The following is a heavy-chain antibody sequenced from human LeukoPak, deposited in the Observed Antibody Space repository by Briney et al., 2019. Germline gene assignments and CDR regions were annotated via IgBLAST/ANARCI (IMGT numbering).Heavy chain of an antibody. CDR1: GFTFSSYW. J-gene: IGHJ4*02. Sequence: GGSLRLSCAASGFTFSSYWMHWVRQAPGKGLEWVSSISSSSSYIYYADSVKGRFTISRDNAKNSLYLQMNSLRAEDTAVYYCARDDERAAAGTDYWGQGTLVTVSS. CDR2: ISSSSSYI. D-gene: IGHD6-13*01. CDR3: ARDDERAAAGTDY. V-gene: IGHV3-21*01.